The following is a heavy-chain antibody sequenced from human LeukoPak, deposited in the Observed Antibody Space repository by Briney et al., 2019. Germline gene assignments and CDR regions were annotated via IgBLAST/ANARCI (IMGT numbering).Heavy chain of an antibody. V-gene: IGHV1-2*02. J-gene: IGHJ4*02. D-gene: IGHD5-24*01. CDR2: INPNSGGT. CDR3: ARDLYGRDGYNLVGYDY. CDR1: GYTFTGYY. Sequence: ASVKVSCKASGYTFTGYYMHWVRQAPGQGLEWMGWINPNSGGTNYAQNFQGRVTMTRDTSISTAYMELSRLRSDDTAVYYCARDLYGRDGYNLVGYDYWGQGTLVTVSS.